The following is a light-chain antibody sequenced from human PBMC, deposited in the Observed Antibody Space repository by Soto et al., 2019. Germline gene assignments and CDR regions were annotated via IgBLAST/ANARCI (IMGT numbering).Light chain of an antibody. CDR1: ESLGHSNGNTY. V-gene: IGKV2-24*01. J-gene: IGKJ2*01. CDR2: KIS. CDR3: MQATHFPRT. Sequence: DVVMTQTPLSSPVTLGQPASISCRSSESLGHSNGNTYVSWLQQRPGRPPRLLIYKISNRVSGVPDRFSGSGAGTDFTLKISRVEAEDVGFYYCMQATHFPRTFGQGTKLEI.